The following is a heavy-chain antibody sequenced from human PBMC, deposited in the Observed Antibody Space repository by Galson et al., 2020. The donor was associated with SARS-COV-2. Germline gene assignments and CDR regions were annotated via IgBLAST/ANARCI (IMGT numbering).Heavy chain of an antibody. J-gene: IGHJ4*02. Sequence: SETLSLTCAVSGGSISGYYCSWIRHPPRTGQDWIGEINTSGSTNSNPTLNRRIPITVDTAKNHFSRKLSSVTAADTAVYYCARAENFFLVVTATRMCYFDCWGRGTLASVAS. CDR1: GGSISGYY. CDR2: INTSGST. CDR3: ARAENFFLVVTATRMCYFDC. V-gene: IGHV4-34*01. D-gene: IGHD2-21*02.